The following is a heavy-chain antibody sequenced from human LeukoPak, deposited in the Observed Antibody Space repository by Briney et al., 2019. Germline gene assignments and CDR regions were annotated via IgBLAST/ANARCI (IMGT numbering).Heavy chain of an antibody. J-gene: IGHJ3*02. CDR2: ISAYNGNT. CDR3: ARDRVYYDSSGYYLSAFDI. CDR1: GYTFTSYG. D-gene: IGHD3-22*01. V-gene: IGHV1-18*01. Sequence: GASVKVSCKASGYTFTSYGISWVGQAPGQGLEWMGWISAYNGNTNYAQKLQGRITMTTDTSTSTAYMELRSLRSDDTAVYYCARDRVYYDSSGYYLSAFDIWGQGTMVTVSS.